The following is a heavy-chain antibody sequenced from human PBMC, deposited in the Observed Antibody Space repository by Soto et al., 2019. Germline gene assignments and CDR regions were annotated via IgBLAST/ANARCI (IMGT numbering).Heavy chain of an antibody. CDR2: TYYRSKWYN. J-gene: IGHJ6*02. CDR1: GDSVSSNSAA. Sequence: SQTLSLTFAISGDSVSSNSAAWNWIRQSPSRGLEWLGRTYYRSKWYNDYAVSVKSRITINPDTSKNQFSLQLNSVTPEDTAVYYCARDPRSGWYVGYYYYGMDVWGQGTTVTVSS. CDR3: ARDPRSGWYVGYYYYGMDV. V-gene: IGHV6-1*01. D-gene: IGHD6-19*01.